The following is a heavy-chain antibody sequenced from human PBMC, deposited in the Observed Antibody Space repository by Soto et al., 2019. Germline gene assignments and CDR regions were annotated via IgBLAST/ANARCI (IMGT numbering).Heavy chain of an antibody. CDR2: ISYDGSNK. CDR1: GFTFSSYA. V-gene: IGHV3-30-3*01. Sequence: QVQLVESGGGVVQPGRSLRLSCAASGFTFSSYAMHWVRQAPGKGLEWVAVISYDGSNKYYADSVKGRFTISRDNSKKTLYQQMNSLRAEDTAVYYCARDIVLVPASMPYCYYYYGMDVWGQGTTVTVSS. J-gene: IGHJ6*02. CDR3: ARDIVLVPASMPYCYYYYGMDV. D-gene: IGHD2-2*01.